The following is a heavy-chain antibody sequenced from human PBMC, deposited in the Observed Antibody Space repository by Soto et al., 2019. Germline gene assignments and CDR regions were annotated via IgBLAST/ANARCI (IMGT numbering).Heavy chain of an antibody. CDR2: ISSSGNYI. D-gene: IGHD2-21*02. CDR3: ARDFGDFRGSYYYYGMDV. Sequence: EVQLVESGGGLVKPGGSLRLACAASGFTFNTYSMNWVRQAPGKGLEWVSCISSSGNYIYYADSVKGRFTISRDNAKNLLYLQMKSLRAEDTAVYYCARDFGDFRGSYYYYGMDVWGQGTTVTVSS. CDR1: GFTFNTYS. J-gene: IGHJ6*02. V-gene: IGHV3-21*01.